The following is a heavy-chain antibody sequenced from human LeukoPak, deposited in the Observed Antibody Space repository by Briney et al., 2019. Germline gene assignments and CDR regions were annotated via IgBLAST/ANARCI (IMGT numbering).Heavy chain of an antibody. CDR3: AREIGGENSY. D-gene: IGHD2-15*01. V-gene: IGHV3-23*01. CDR2: ISGSGGST. Sequence: GGSLRLSCAASGFTFSSYAMSWVRQAPGKGLEWVSAISGSGGSTYYADSVKGRFTISRDNAKSSLYLQMNSLRAEDTAVYYCAREIGGENSYWGQGTLVTVSS. CDR1: GFTFSSYA. J-gene: IGHJ4*02.